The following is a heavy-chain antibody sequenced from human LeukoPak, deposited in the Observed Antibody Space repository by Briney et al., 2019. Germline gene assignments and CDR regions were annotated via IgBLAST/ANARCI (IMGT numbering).Heavy chain of an antibody. Sequence: GGSLRLSCAASGFTFSSYWMSWVRQAPGKGLEWVANIKQDGSEKYYVDSVKGRFTISRDNAKNSLYLQMNSLRAEDTAVYYCASSLGDIVVVPAATPPWYMDVWGKGTTVTISS. CDR1: GFTFSSYW. CDR2: IKQDGSEK. CDR3: ASSLGDIVVVPAATPPWYMDV. D-gene: IGHD2-2*01. J-gene: IGHJ6*03. V-gene: IGHV3-7*03.